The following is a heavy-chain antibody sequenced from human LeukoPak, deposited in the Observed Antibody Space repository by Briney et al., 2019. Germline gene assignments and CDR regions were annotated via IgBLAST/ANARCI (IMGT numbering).Heavy chain of an antibody. J-gene: IGHJ4*02. V-gene: IGHV4-39*02. CDR1: GCSISSSSYY. D-gene: IGHD2-2*01. CDR3: ARHAEIELPDESFDY. Sequence: PSETLSLTCTVSGCSISSSSYYWNWLRQSPGKGLEWIARIYYNGATYYNPSLKSRATISVDTSKNHLFLKLNSVTAADTAVYFCARHAEIELPDESFDYWGQGTLVTVAP. CDR2: IYYNGAT.